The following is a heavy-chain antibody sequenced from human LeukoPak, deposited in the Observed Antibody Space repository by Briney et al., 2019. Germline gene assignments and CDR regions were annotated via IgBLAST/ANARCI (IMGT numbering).Heavy chain of an antibody. J-gene: IGHJ4*02. D-gene: IGHD3-10*01. CDR1: GYTFTGYY. Sequence: GASVKVSCKASGYTFTGYYMHWVRQAPGQGLEWMGWMNPNSGGTNYAQKFQGRVTMTRDTSISTAYMELTRLRSDDTAVYYCARDYASGSYYDYWGQGSLVTVSS. V-gene: IGHV1-2*02. CDR2: MNPNSGGT. CDR3: ARDYASGSYYDY.